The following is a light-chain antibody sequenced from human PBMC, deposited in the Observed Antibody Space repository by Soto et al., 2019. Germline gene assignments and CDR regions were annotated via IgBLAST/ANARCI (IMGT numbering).Light chain of an antibody. Sequence: EIVMTQSPATLSVSPGERATLSCRASQSVRSNLAWYQQKPGQAPRLLIYGASTRATGIPARFSGSGSGTEFTLTISSLQSEDFAVYYCQQYNNWPQRFTFGPGTKVDIK. CDR2: GAS. CDR1: QSVRSN. V-gene: IGKV3-15*01. CDR3: QQYNNWPQRFT. J-gene: IGKJ3*01.